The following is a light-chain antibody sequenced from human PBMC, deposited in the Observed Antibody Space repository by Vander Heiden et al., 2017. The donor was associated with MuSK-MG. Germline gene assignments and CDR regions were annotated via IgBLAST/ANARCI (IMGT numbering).Light chain of an antibody. CDR1: SSNIGSNS. Sequence: QSVLPHPPSASGTPGQRVTISCSGSSSNIGSNSVYWYQQLPGTAPKLLIYRNNQRPSGVPDRFSGSKSGTSASLAISGLRSEDEADYYCAAWDDSLSGWVFGGGTKLTVL. CDR2: RNN. CDR3: AAWDDSLSGWV. J-gene: IGLJ3*02. V-gene: IGLV1-47*01.